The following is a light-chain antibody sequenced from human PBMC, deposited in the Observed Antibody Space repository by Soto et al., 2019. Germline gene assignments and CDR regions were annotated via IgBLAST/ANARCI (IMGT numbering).Light chain of an antibody. CDR2: KDS. V-gene: IGLV3-25*03. CDR1: ALPKQY. J-gene: IGLJ2*01. CDR3: QSADSSGTVI. Sequence: YELTQPPSVSVSPGQTARITCSGDALPKQYAYWYQQKPGQAPVLVIYKDSERPSGIPERFSGSSSGTTVTLTISGVQAEDEADYYCQSADSSGTVIFGGGTKLTVL.